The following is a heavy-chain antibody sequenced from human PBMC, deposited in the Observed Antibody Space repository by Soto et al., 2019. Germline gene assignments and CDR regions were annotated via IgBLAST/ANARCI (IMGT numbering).Heavy chain of an antibody. CDR3: ATDAKDYYASGFSHAFDS. CDR1: GGSISRSGSY. Sequence: QLQLQESGPGLVKPSETLSLTCTVSGGSISRSGSYWAWIRQAPGKGLEWIGSIYYGGSTYYNPSLKSRVTISVDTSRNQFSLHLSSVTAADTAVYYCATDAKDYYASGFSHAFDSWGHGTMVTVSS. V-gene: IGHV4-39*01. D-gene: IGHD3-10*01. J-gene: IGHJ3*01. CDR2: IYYGGST.